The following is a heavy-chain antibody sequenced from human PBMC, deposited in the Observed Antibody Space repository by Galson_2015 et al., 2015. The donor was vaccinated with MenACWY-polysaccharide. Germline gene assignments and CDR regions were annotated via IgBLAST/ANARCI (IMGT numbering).Heavy chain of an antibody. CDR2: TFHRGSS. V-gene: IGHV4-59*01. CDR1: GASMTTFF. D-gene: IGHD3-9*01. CDR3: ARSPILTRPWPDR. J-gene: IGHJ5*02. Sequence: ETLSLTCSVSGASMTTFFWTWLRQPPGKGLEWIGYTFHRGSSNYNPSLQSRATMSVDVSKRQFSLKLTSVTAADAAVYYCARSPILTRPWPDRWGQGTLVTVSS.